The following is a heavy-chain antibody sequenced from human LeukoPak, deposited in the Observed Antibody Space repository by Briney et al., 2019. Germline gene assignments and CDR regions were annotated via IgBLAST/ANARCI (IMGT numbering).Heavy chain of an antibody. D-gene: IGHD2-21*01. CDR3: ARHLGDYWYFDL. CDR1: GGSISSYY. V-gene: IGHV4-4*09. J-gene: IGHJ2*01. Sequence: KPSEALSLTCTVSGGSISSYYWSWIRQPPGKGLEWIGYIYTSGSTNYNPSLKSRVTISVDTSKNQFSLKLSSVTAADTAVYYCARHLGDYWYFDLWGRGTLVTVSS. CDR2: IYTSGST.